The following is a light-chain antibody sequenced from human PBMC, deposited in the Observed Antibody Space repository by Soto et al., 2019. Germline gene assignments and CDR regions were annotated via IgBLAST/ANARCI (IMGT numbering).Light chain of an antibody. CDR2: DNN. CDR3: GTWDSSLSAGV. V-gene: IGLV1-51*01. Sequence: QSVLTQPPSVSAAPGQKVTISCSGLSSNIGNNYVSWYQQLPGTAPKLLIYDNNKRPSGIPDRFSGSKSGTSATLGITGLQTGDEADYYCGTWDSSLSAGVFGGGTQLTVL. CDR1: SSNIGNNY. J-gene: IGLJ2*01.